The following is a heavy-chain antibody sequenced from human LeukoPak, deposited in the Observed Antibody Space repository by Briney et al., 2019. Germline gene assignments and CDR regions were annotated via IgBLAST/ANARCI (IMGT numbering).Heavy chain of an antibody. Sequence: ASVKVSCKASGGTFSSYAISWVRQAPGQGLEWMGGIIPIFGTANYAQKFQGRVTITADESTSTAYMELRSLRSDDTAVYYCARDRPTIAAAEGGDAFDIWGQGTMVTVSS. D-gene: IGHD6-13*01. CDR2: IIPIFGTA. CDR1: GGTFSSYA. CDR3: ARDRPTIAAAEGGDAFDI. V-gene: IGHV1-69*13. J-gene: IGHJ3*02.